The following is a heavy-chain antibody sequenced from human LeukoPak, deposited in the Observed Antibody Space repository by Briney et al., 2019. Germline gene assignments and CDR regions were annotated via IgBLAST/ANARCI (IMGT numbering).Heavy chain of an antibody. CDR1: GFTFSNAW. J-gene: IGHJ4*02. D-gene: IGHD3-9*01. CDR2: IKSKTDGGTT. V-gene: IGHV3-15*01. CDR3: TTDKSGMYYDILTGYQQVDY. Sequence: AGGSLRLSCAASGFTFSNAWMSWVRQAPGKGLEWVGRIKSKTDGGTTDYAAPVKGRFTISRDDSKNTLYLQMNSLKTEDTAVYYCTTDKSGMYYDILTGYQQVDYWGQGTLVTVSS.